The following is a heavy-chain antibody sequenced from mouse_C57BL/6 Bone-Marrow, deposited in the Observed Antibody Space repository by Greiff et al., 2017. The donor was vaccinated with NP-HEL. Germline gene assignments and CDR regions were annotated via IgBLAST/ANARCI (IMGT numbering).Heavy chain of an antibody. D-gene: IGHD1-3*01. V-gene: IGHV1-26*01. CDR2: INPNNGGT. J-gene: IGHJ2*01. Sequence: EVQLQQSGPELVKPGASVKISCKASGYTFTDYYMNWVKQSHGKSLEWIGDINPNNGGTSYNQKFKGKATLTVDKSSSTAYMELRSLTSEDSAVYYCARLRVGGDFDYWGQGTTLTVSS. CDR1: GYTFTDYY. CDR3: ARLRVGGDFDY.